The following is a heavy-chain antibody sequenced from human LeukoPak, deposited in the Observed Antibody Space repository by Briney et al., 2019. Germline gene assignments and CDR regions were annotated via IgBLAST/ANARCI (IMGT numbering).Heavy chain of an antibody. CDR1: GFTFSSYG. D-gene: IGHD4-23*01. CDR3: AKDVYGGNSQGAFAI. Sequence: GGSLRLSCAASGFTFSSYGMHWVRQAPGKGLEWVTVIWYDGSNKYYADSVKGRFTISRDNSKNSLYLQMNSLRAEDTALYYCAKDVYGGNSQGAFAIWGHGTLVTVSS. CDR2: IWYDGSNK. V-gene: IGHV3-30*02. J-gene: IGHJ3*02.